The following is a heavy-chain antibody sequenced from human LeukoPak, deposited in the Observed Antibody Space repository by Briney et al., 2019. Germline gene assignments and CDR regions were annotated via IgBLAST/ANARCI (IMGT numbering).Heavy chain of an antibody. Sequence: GGSLRLSCAASGFTFSNYWMHWVRQDPGKGLVWVSRINSDGISTGYADSVKGRFTVSRDNAKKTLYLQMNSLRAGDTAVYYCARDVGNFDYWGQGTLVTVSS. CDR1: GFTFSNYW. CDR2: INSDGIST. V-gene: IGHV3-74*01. CDR3: ARDVGNFDY. J-gene: IGHJ4*02.